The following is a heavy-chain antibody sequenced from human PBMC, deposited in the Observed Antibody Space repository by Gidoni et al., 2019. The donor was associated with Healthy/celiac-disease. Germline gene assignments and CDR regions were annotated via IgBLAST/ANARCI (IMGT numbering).Heavy chain of an antibody. CDR1: GVTVSSNY. CDR2: FYSFCST. V-gene: IGHV3-66*03. J-gene: IGHJ4*02. Sequence: EVQLVESGGGLIQPGGSLRIAGAASGVTVSSNYRRWVSQAPGKGLGLVSVFYSFCSTSYADSVKGRFTISRDNSKNPLYLQMHSLRAEDTAVYYCARGSCVTYCGGDCYSPFDSWGQGTLVTVSS. D-gene: IGHD2-21*02. CDR3: ARGSCVTYCGGDCYSPFDS.